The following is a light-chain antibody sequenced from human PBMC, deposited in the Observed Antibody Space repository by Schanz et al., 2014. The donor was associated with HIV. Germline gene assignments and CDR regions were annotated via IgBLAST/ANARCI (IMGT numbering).Light chain of an antibody. CDR3: QQYHSYPVS. J-gene: IGKJ1*01. CDR2: MAS. CDR1: QNVNAW. Sequence: DIQMTQSPSTLSTSVGDRVTITCRASQNVNAWVAWYRQRPGKVPELLIYMASSLESGVPSRFSGSGSGTEFTLTISSLQPDDFATYYCQQYHSYPVSFGQGTKVEIK. V-gene: IGKV1-5*03.